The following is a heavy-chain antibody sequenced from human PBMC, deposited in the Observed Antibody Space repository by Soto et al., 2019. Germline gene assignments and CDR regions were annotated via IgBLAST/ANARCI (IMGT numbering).Heavy chain of an antibody. CDR1: GFTFSRFG. Sequence: GGSLRLSCAASGFTFSRFGMHWVRQAPGKGLEWVSVISSSGKKKYYADSVKGRFTISRDNAKNSLYLQMNSLRAEDTAEYYCARARETRLDNIVVVIAILDYWGQGTLVTVSS. CDR3: ARARETRLDNIVVVIAILDY. V-gene: IGHV3-21*01. D-gene: IGHD2-21*01. CDR2: ISSSGKKK. J-gene: IGHJ4*02.